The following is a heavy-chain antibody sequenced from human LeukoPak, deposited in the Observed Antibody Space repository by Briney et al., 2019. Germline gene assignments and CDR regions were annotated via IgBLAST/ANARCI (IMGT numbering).Heavy chain of an antibody. J-gene: IGHJ4*02. V-gene: IGHV1-69*04. CDR3: ARVTTTVAGPGWYFDY. CDR2: IIPIFGIA. D-gene: IGHD6-19*01. Sequence: ASVKVSCKASGYTFINYGFSWVRQAPGQGLEWMGRIIPIFGIANYAQKFQGRVTITADKSTSTAYMELSSLRSEDTAVYYCARVTTTVAGPGWYFDYWGQGTLVTVSS. CDR1: GYTFINYG.